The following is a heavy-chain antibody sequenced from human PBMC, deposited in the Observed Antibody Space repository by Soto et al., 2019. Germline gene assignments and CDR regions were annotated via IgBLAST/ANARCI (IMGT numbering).Heavy chain of an antibody. CDR1: GYTFTGYA. CDR3: ARAVAVPADFDY. D-gene: IGHD6-19*01. V-gene: IGHV1-3*05. CDR2: INAGNGNT. J-gene: IGHJ4*02. Sequence: QVQLVQSGAEEKKPGASVKVSCKASGYTFTGYAMHWVRQAPGQRLEWMGWINAGNGNTKYSQKFQGRVTITRDTPESTAYMELGSLGSEDTAVYYCARAVAVPADFDYWGQGTLVTVSS.